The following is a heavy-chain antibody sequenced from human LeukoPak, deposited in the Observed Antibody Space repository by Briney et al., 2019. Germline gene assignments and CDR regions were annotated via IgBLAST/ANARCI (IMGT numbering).Heavy chain of an antibody. Sequence: SETLSLTCTVSGGSINNYYWSWIRQPPGKGLGWIGYIYHSGSTTYNPSLKSRVTISVDTSKNQFSLKLSSVTAADTAIYYCARTYYYGSGRYFDYWGQGTLVTVSS. V-gene: IGHV4-59*01. CDR2: IYHSGST. J-gene: IGHJ4*02. CDR3: ARTYYYGSGRYFDY. CDR1: GGSINNYY. D-gene: IGHD3-10*01.